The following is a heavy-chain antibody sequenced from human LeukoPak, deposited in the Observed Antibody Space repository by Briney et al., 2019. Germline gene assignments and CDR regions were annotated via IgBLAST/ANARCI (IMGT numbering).Heavy chain of an antibody. D-gene: IGHD5/OR15-5a*01. CDR1: GFTFGSHA. J-gene: IGHJ4*02. CDR2: ISGGGDNT. CDR3: VEHVYGSYMGFDH. Sequence: PGGSLRLSCAASGFTFGSHAMSWVRQAPGEGLEGVSAISGGGDNTLYAHSVKGRFTISRDNSKNALYLQMNSLRAEDTAVYYCVEHVYGSYMGFDHWGQGTLVTVYS. V-gene: IGHV3-23*01.